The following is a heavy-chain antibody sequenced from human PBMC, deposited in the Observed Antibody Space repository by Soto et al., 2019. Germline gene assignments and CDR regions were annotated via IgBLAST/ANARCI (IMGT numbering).Heavy chain of an antibody. CDR1: GGSFSGYY. CDR2: IYYSGST. D-gene: IGHD3-10*01. J-gene: IGHJ5*02. Sequence: PSETLSLTCAVYGGSFSGYYWSWIRQPPGKGLEWIGYIYYSGSTYYNPSLKSRVTISVDTSKNQFSLKLSSVTAADTAVYYCALYYGSGSYYNEWFDPWGQGTLVTVSS. V-gene: IGHV4-59*06. CDR3: ALYYGSGSYYNEWFDP.